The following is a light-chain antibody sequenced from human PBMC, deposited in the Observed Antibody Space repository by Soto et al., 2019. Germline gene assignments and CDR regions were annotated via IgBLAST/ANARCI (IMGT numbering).Light chain of an antibody. CDR2: EVV. CDR1: KNDIGVYDF. V-gene: IGLV2-8*01. J-gene: IGLJ2*01. Sequence: QSALTQPPSASGSPGQSVTISCTGTKNDIGVYDFVSWYQHHPGKAPRLIIYEVVQRPSGVPDRLSGSKSGNTASLTVSGLQAADEADYYCSSFSSITREVFGGGTKLTVL. CDR3: SSFSSITREV.